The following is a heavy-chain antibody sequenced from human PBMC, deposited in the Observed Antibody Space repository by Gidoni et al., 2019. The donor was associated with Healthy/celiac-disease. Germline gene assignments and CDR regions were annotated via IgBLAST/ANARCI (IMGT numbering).Heavy chain of an antibody. D-gene: IGHD6-13*01. CDR2: IWYDGSNK. CDR3: ARGGDRYSSSGYKY. V-gene: IGHV3-33*01. Sequence: QVQLVESGGCVVQPGRSLRLSCAASGFTFSSYGMHWVRQAPGKGLEWVAVIWYDGSNKYYADSVKGRFTISRDNSKNTLYLQMNSLRAEDTAVYYCARGGDRYSSSGYKYWGQGTLVTVSS. J-gene: IGHJ4*02. CDR1: GFTFSSYG.